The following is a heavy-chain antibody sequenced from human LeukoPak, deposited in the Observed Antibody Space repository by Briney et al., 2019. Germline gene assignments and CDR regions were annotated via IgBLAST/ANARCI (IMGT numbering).Heavy chain of an antibody. Sequence: TSETLSLTCTVSGGSISSYCWSWIRQPPGKGLEWIGYIYYSGSTNYNPSLKSRVTISVDTSKNQFSLKLSSVTAADTAVYYCAREYSGWYGGFDYWGQGTLVTVSS. CDR2: IYYSGST. D-gene: IGHD6-19*01. CDR3: AREYSGWYGGFDY. V-gene: IGHV4-59*01. J-gene: IGHJ4*02. CDR1: GGSISSYC.